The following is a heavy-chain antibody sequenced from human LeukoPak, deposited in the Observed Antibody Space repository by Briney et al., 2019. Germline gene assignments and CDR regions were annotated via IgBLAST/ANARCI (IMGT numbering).Heavy chain of an antibody. V-gene: IGHV3-7*01. D-gene: IGHD4-11*01. CDR2: IKTDASEK. CDR3: ATYSTRDAREFQS. CDR1: GFIFSNCW. Sequence: GGSLRLSCETSGFIFSNCWMTWVRQAPGKGLEWVANIKTDASEKYYADSVKGRFTISRDNAKMSLYLQMNSLRVEDTAVYYCATYSTRDAREFQSWGQGTLVTVSS. J-gene: IGHJ1*01.